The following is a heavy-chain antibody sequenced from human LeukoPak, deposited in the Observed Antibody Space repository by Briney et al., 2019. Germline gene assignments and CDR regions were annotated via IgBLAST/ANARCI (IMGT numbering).Heavy chain of an antibody. CDR2: ISSSSSYI. CDR1: GFTISSFS. V-gene: IGHV3-21*01. D-gene: IGHD4-23*01. CDR3: VRGATAVTRHLDY. Sequence: KSGGSLRLSCAASGFTISSFSMNWVRQAPGKGLEWVSSISSSSSYIYYADSVKGRFTISRHNAKNSLYLQMNSLRPEDTAVYYCVRGATAVTRHLDYWGQGTLVTVSS. J-gene: IGHJ4*02.